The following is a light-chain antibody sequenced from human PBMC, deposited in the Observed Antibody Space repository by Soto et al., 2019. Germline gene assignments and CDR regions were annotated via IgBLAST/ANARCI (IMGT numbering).Light chain of an antibody. CDR1: QSVSNNY. J-gene: IGKJ5*01. CDR2: GAS. Sequence: EGVLTQSPGTLSLSPGERATLSFRAIQSVSNNYLAWYQQKPGQAPRLLIYGASTRATGIPDRFSGSGSGTQFTLTISRLQSEDSAVYFCQQNNRWPHITFGQGTRLEIK. V-gene: IGKV3-20*01. CDR3: QQNNRWPHIT.